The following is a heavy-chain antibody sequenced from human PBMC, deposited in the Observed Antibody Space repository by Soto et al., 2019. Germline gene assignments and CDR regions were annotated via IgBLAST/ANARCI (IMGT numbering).Heavy chain of an antibody. CDR2: INAGNGNT. D-gene: IGHD3-16*01. CDR1: GYTFTSYA. Sequence: QVQLVQSGAEVKKPGASVKVSCKASGYTFTSYAMHWVRQAPGQRLEWLGWINAGNGNTKYSQKFQGRVTITRDTSASTAYMELSSLRSEDTAVYYCARGYGGPIGWFDPWGQGTLVTVSS. J-gene: IGHJ5*02. V-gene: IGHV1-3*01. CDR3: ARGYGGPIGWFDP.